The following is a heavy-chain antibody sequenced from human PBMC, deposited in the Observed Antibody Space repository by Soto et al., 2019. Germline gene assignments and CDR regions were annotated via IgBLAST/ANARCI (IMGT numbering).Heavy chain of an antibody. CDR3: SGGGRPGQIDWFDP. CDR1: GGSLSSLNC. CDR2: IDPYGST. V-gene: IGHV4-4*02. D-gene: IGHD2-21*01. J-gene: IGHJ5*02. Sequence: QVQLQESGPRLVKLSGPLSLTCAAFGGSLSSLNCWIGVGQPPGKGLEWIGEIDPYGSTSYNPSLKSRVTIAVDKSKNQISLKMTSLTAADTAVYFCSGGGRPGQIDWFDPWGQGILVTVSS.